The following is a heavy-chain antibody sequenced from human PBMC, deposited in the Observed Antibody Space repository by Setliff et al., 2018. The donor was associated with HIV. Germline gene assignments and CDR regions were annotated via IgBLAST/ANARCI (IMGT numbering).Heavy chain of an antibody. J-gene: IGHJ5*01. Sequence: SETLSLTCAVSGGSFSGYYWSWIRQPPGKGLEWIGEINQSGGINYNPSLKSRVTISIDTSKNQFSLSLNSVTAADTAVYFCARGGAVSADFDSWGQGTLVTVSS. D-gene: IGHD3-16*01. CDR1: GGSFSGYY. CDR3: ARGGAVSADFDS. CDR2: INQSGGI. V-gene: IGHV4-34*01.